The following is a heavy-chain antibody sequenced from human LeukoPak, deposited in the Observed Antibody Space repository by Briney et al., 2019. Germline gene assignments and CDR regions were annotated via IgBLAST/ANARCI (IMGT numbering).Heavy chain of an antibody. V-gene: IGHV3-7*01. CDR2: IKQDGSEK. J-gene: IGHJ4*02. CDR3: ARVLYYDILTGYYGRYFDY. Sequence: PGGSLRLSCAASGFTFSSYWMSWVRQAPGKGLEWVANIKQDGSEKYYVDSVKGRFTISRDNAKNSLYLQMNSLRAEDTAVYYCARVLYYDILTGYYGRYFDYWGQGTLVTVSS. CDR1: GFTFSSYW. D-gene: IGHD3-9*01.